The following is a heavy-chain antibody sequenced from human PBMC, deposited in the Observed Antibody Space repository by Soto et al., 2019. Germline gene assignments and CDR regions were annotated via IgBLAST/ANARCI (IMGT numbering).Heavy chain of an antibody. V-gene: IGHV3-9*01. D-gene: IGHD6-19*01. CDR2: ISWNSGSI. CDR3: AKDKTLSGWYAFDY. J-gene: IGHJ4*02. CDR1: GFTFDDYA. Sequence: EVQLVESGGGLVQPGRSLRLSCAASGFTFDDYAMHWVRQAPGKGLEWVSGISWNSGSIGYADSVKGRFTISRDNAKNSLYLQTNSLRAEDTALYYCAKDKTLSGWYAFDYWGQGTLVTVSS.